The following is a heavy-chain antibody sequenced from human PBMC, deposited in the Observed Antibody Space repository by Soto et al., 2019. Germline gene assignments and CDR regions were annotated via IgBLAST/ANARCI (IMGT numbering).Heavy chain of an antibody. J-gene: IGHJ6*02. CDR1: GGSISSYY. CDR2: IYYSGST. Sequence: QVQLQESGPGLVKPSETLSLTCTVSGGSISSYYWSWIRQPPGKGLEWIGYIYYSGSTNYNPSLKSRDTISVDTSKNQFSLKLSSVTAADTAVYYCARRSKLYCSSTSCPRHYYYYYGMDVWGQGTTVTVSS. CDR3: ARRSKLYCSSTSCPRHYYYYYGMDV. D-gene: IGHD2-2*01. V-gene: IGHV4-59*01.